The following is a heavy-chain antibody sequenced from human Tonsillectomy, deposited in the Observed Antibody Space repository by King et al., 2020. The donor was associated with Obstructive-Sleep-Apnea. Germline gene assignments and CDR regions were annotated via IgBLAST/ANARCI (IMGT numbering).Heavy chain of an antibody. CDR1: GGSISSSSYY. V-gene: IGHV4-39*07. J-gene: IGHJ4*02. CDR3: ARDQKLRGLYYFDY. CDR2: IYYSGST. D-gene: IGHD4-23*01. Sequence: LQLQESGPGLVKPSETLSLTCTVSGGSISSSSYYWGWIRQPPGKGLEWIGSIYYSGSTYYNPSLKSRVTISVDTSKNQFSLKLSSVTAADTAVYYCARDQKLRGLYYFDYWGQGTLVTVSS.